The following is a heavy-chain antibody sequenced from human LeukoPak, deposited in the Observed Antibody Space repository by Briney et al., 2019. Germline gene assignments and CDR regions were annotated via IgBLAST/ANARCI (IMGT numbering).Heavy chain of an antibody. D-gene: IGHD3-10*01. V-gene: IGHV1-2*02. CDR2: INPNSGGT. CDR3: ARDVGGVDYYYYMDV. Sequence: ASVKVSCKASGYTFTGYYMHWVRQAPGQGLEWMGWINPNSGGTDYAQKFQGRVTMTRATSISTAYMELSRLRSDDTAVYYCARDVGGVDYYYYMDVWGKGTTVTVSS. J-gene: IGHJ6*03. CDR1: GYTFTGYY.